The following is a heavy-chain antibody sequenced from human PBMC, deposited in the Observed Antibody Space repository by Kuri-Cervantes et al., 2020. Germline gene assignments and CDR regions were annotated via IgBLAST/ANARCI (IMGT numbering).Heavy chain of an antibody. J-gene: IGHJ4*02. D-gene: IGHD3-10*01. CDR3: IHHYYGSGSYYSDY. CDR1: GFTFSNAW. Sequence: GESLKISCEASGFTFSNAWMIWVRQAPGKGLEWVGRIKKKNDGGTTDYAAPVKGRFIISRDDSKNTLYLQMNSLKTEDTAVYYCIHHYYGSGSYYSDYWGQGTLVTVSS. CDR2: IKKKNDGGTT. V-gene: IGHV3-15*01.